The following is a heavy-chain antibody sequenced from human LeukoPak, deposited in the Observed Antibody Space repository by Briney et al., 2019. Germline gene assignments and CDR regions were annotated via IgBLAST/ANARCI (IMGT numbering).Heavy chain of an antibody. CDR2: IYYSGST. CDR1: GGSITSYY. J-gene: IGHJ4*02. Sequence: SETLSLTCTVSGGSITSYYWGWIRQPPGKGLEWIGSIYYSGSTYYNPSLKSRVTISVDTSKNQFSLKLSSVTAADTAVYYCAGGSGGSENYWGQGTLVTVTS. CDR3: AGGSGGSENY. V-gene: IGHV4-39*01. D-gene: IGHD3-16*01.